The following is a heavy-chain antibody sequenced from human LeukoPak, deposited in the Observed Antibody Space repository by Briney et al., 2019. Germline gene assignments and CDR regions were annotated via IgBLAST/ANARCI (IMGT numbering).Heavy chain of an antibody. J-gene: IGHJ3*02. CDR3: ARAYPIMGATYAFDI. CDR2: IYHSGST. D-gene: IGHD1-26*01. CDR1: GYSISSGYY. Sequence: SETLSLTCTVSGYSISSGYYWGWIRQPPGKGLEWIGSIYHSGSTYYNPSLKSRVTISVDTSKNQFSLKLSSVTAADTAVYYCARAYPIMGATYAFDIWGQGTMVTVSS. V-gene: IGHV4-38-2*02.